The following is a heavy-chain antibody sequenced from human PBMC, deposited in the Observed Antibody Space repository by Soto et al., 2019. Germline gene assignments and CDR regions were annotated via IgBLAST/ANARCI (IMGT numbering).Heavy chain of an antibody. CDR2: ISAYNGNT. D-gene: IGHD6-13*01. Sequence: ASVKVSCTASGYTFTSYGISWVRQAPGEGLEWMGWISAYNGNTNYAQKFQGRVTITADESARTAYMELRSLRSEDTAMYYCVRDSGAKLSSSWGQGTLVTVSS. CDR1: GYTFTSYG. CDR3: VRDSGAKLSSS. J-gene: IGHJ4*02. V-gene: IGHV1-18*01.